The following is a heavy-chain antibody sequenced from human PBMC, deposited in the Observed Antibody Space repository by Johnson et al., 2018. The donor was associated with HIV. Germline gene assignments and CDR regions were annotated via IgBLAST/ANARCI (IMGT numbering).Heavy chain of an antibody. CDR3: ARKQWLEIPSDALDV. V-gene: IGHV3-74*03. CDR1: GFIFRNYW. J-gene: IGHJ3*01. CDR2: IYSDGSDT. D-gene: IGHD6-19*01. Sequence: VQLVESGGGLAQPGGSLRLSCAASGFIFRNYWMHWVRQTPGKGLVWVARIYSDGSDTAYADSVKGRFTISRDNAKKTLYLQMNSLRAEDTAVYYCARKQWLEIPSDALDVWGQGTMVTVSS.